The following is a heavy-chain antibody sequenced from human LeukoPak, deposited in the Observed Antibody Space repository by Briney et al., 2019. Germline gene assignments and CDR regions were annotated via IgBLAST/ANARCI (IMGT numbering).Heavy chain of an antibody. CDR2: IYYSGST. J-gene: IGHJ5*02. CDR3: ARDRGYGSGSYYESWFDP. V-gene: IGHV4-30-4*01. D-gene: IGHD3-10*01. Sequence: XQTLSLTCTVSGGSISSGDYYWSWIRXPPGKGLEWIGYIYYSGSTYYNPSLKSRVTISVDTSKNQFSLKLSSVTAADTAVYYCARDRGYGSGSYYESWFDPWGQGTLVTVSS. CDR1: GGSISSGDYY.